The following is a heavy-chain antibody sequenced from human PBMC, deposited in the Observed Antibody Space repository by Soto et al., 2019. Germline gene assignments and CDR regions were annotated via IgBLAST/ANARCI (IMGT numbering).Heavy chain of an antibody. V-gene: IGHV4-31*03. D-gene: IGHD3-3*01. CDR2: IYYSGST. CDR3: ARDHYDFWSGSHAFDI. Sequence: QVQLQESGPGLVKPSQTLSLTCTVSGGSISSGGYYWSWIRQHPGKGREGIGYIYYSGSTYYNPSLKSRVTISVDTSKNQFSLKLSSVTAADTAVYYCARDHYDFWSGSHAFDIWGQGTMVTVSS. J-gene: IGHJ3*02. CDR1: GGSISSGGYY.